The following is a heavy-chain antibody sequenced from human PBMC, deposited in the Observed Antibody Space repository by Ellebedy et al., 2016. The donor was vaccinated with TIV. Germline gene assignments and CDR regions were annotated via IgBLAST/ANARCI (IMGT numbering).Heavy chain of an antibody. CDR3: ATDPDGVYGDTSAY. D-gene: IGHD4-17*01. J-gene: IGHJ4*02. Sequence: GGSLRLSCAVSGFTVRSKYMNWVRQAPGKGLEWVSLIYSVGETYCADSVKGRFTVSRDNSQNTLYLQMTSLRVDDTAVYYWATDPDGVYGDTSAYWGRGTLVTVSS. CDR2: IYSVGET. CDR1: GFTVRSKY. V-gene: IGHV3-53*01.